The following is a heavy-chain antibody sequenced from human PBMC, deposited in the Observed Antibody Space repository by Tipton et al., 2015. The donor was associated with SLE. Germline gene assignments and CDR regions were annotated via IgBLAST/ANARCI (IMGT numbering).Heavy chain of an antibody. CDR3: ARDLTTVTTDDFDC. V-gene: IGHV3-21*03. Sequence: SLRLSCAASGFTFSSYSMNWVRQAPGKGLEWVSSISSSSSYIYYADSVKGRFTISRDNAKNSLYLQMNSLRAEDTAVYYCARDLTTVTTDDFDCWGQGTLVTVSS. J-gene: IGHJ4*02. D-gene: IGHD4-17*01. CDR1: GFTFSSYS. CDR2: ISSSSSYI.